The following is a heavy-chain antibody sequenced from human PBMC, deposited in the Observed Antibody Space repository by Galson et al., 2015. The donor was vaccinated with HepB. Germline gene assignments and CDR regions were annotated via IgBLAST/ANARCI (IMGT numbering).Heavy chain of an antibody. CDR3: ARATYYYDSSGYYYYYYMDV. D-gene: IGHD3-22*01. CDR2: ISAYNGNT. CDR1: GYTFTSYG. J-gene: IGHJ6*03. Sequence: SVKVSCKASGYTFTSYGISWVRQAPGQGLEWMGWISAYNGNTNYAQKLQGRVTMTTDTSTSTAYMELRSLRSDDTAVYYCARATYYYDSSGYYYYYYMDVWGKGTTVTVSS. V-gene: IGHV1-18*01.